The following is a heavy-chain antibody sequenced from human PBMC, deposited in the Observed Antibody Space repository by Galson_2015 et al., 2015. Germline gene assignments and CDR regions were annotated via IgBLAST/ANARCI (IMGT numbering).Heavy chain of an antibody. D-gene: IGHD3-22*01. CDR3: ARKYYYDSSGHWWFDP. CDR1: GGSISSGDYY. V-gene: IGHV4-30-4*01. J-gene: IGHJ5*02. CDR2: IYYNGST. Sequence: TLSLTCTVSGGSISSGDYYWSWIRQPPGKGLEWIGYIYYNGSTYYNPSLKSRVTISVDTSKNQFSLKLSSVTAADTAVYYCARKYYYDSSGHWWFDPWGQGTLVTVSS.